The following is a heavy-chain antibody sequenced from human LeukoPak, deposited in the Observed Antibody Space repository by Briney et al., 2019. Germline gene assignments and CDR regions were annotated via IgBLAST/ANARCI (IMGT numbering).Heavy chain of an antibody. CDR3: ARDEVGDY. D-gene: IGHD1-26*01. J-gene: IGHJ4*02. V-gene: IGHV3-30*04. CDR1: GFTFSSYA. Sequence: PGRSLRLSCAASGFTFSSYAMHWVRQAPGKGLEWVAVISYDGSNKYYADSVKGRFTISRDNSKNTLYLQMNSLRAEDTAVYYCARDEVGDYWGQGTLVTVSS. CDR2: ISYDGSNK.